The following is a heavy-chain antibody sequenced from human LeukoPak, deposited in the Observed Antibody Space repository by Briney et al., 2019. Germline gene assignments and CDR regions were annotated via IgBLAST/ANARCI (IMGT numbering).Heavy chain of an antibody. V-gene: IGHV3-21*01. CDR1: GFTFSSYS. J-gene: IGHJ3*02. Sequence: PGGSLRLSCAASGFTFSSYSMKWVRQATGKGGEWVSSISSSSSYIYYADSMKGRFTISRDNAKNSLYLHMNSLRAEDTAVYYCARALIPYYDSSDDAFDIWGQGTMVTVSS. D-gene: IGHD3-22*01. CDR3: ARALIPYYDSSDDAFDI. CDR2: ISSSSSYI.